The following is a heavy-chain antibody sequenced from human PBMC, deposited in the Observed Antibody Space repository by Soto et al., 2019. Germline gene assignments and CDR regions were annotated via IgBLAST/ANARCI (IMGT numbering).Heavy chain of an antibody. CDR1: DGSISSYY. Sequence: PSETLSVTCSVSDGSISSYYWSWIRQPPGKGLEWIGYIYYSGSTNYNPSLKSRVTISVDTSKNQFSLKLSSVTAADTAVYYCAREGSTSCYPPCWFDPWGQGTLVTVSS. CDR2: IYYSGST. J-gene: IGHJ5*02. V-gene: IGHV4-59*01. D-gene: IGHD2-2*01. CDR3: AREGSTSCYPPCWFDP.